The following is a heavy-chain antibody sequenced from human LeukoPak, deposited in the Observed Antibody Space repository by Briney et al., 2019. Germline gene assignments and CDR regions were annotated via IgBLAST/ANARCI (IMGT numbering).Heavy chain of an antibody. J-gene: IGHJ6*02. CDR3: ARDDCSSTSCYFGKYGMDV. D-gene: IGHD2-2*01. V-gene: IGHV4-31*03. CDR1: GGSISSGGYY. Sequence: SQTLSLTCTVSGGSISSGGYYWSWIRQHPGKGLEWIGYIYYSGSTYYNPSLKSRVTISVDTSKNQFSLKLSSVTAADTAVYYCARDDCSSTSCYFGKYGMDVWGQGTTVTVSS. CDR2: IYYSGST.